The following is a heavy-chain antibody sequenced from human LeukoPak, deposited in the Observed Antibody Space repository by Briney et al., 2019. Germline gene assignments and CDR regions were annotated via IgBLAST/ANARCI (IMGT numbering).Heavy chain of an antibody. Sequence: ASVKVSCKASGYTFTSYGISWVRQAPGQGLEWMGWISAYNGNTNYAQKLQGRFTMTTDTSTSTAYMELRSLRSDDTAVYYCATTYYYDSSGMGIDPWGQGTLVTVSS. J-gene: IGHJ5*02. CDR1: GYTFTSYG. CDR2: ISAYNGNT. V-gene: IGHV1-18*01. D-gene: IGHD3-22*01. CDR3: ATTYYYDSSGMGIDP.